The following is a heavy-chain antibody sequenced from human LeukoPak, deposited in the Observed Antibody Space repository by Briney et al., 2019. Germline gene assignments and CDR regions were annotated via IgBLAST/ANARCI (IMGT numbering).Heavy chain of an antibody. V-gene: IGHV4-61*01. CDR3: ARDVRGDYGDTDWYFDL. CDR1: GGSVNSGSYY. CDR2: IYYSGST. J-gene: IGHJ2*01. D-gene: IGHD4-17*01. Sequence: SETLSLTCTVSGGSVNSGSYYWSWLRQPPGKGLEWIGYIYYSGSTNYNPSLKSRVTISVDTSKDQFSLKLSSVTAAGTAIYYCARDVRGDYGDTDWYFDLWGRGTLVTVSS.